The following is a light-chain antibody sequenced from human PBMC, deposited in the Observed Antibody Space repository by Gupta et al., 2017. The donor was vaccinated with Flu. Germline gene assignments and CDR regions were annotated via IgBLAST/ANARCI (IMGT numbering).Light chain of an antibody. CDR3: QVWDGGSDHPEV. CDR1: NIGDKT. CDR2: DDD. Sequence: YVLTQPPSVSVAPGQTARISCGGNNIGDKTVHWYQEKPGQAPVVVVYDDDDRPSGIPERFSGYNSGNTATLTISRVEAGDEADYYCQVWDGGSDHPEVFGGGTKLTVL. J-gene: IGLJ2*01. V-gene: IGLV3-21*02.